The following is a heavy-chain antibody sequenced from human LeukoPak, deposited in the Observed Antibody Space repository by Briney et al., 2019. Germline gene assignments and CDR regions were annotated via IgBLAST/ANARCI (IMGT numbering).Heavy chain of an antibody. Sequence: PGGSLRLSCVASGFTFSYYGIHWVRQAPGKGLEWVAVISSDGSTKYYEDSVKGRFTISRDNSKKTLYLQMNSLRAEDTAVYYCAKGGRVVISMGDAFVIWGQGTTVTVSS. CDR2: ISSDGSTK. J-gene: IGHJ3*02. CDR1: GFTFSYYG. CDR3: AKGGRVVISMGDAFVI. D-gene: IGHD2-15*01. V-gene: IGHV3-30*18.